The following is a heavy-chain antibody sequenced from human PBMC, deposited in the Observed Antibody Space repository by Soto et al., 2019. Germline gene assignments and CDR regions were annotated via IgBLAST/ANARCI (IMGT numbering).Heavy chain of an antibody. CDR2: IIPLFGTT. V-gene: IGHV1-69*12. Sequence: QVQLVQSGAEVKKPGSSVKVSCKASGGTFSRNAINWVRQAPGQGLEWMGGIIPLFGTTNYAQNFQGRVTITADESXXTAYMELSSLRSEDTAVYYCARDGAVTGTTSYFDYWGQGTLVSVSS. CDR1: GGTFSRNA. J-gene: IGHJ4*02. D-gene: IGHD4-17*01. CDR3: ARDGAVTGTTSYFDY.